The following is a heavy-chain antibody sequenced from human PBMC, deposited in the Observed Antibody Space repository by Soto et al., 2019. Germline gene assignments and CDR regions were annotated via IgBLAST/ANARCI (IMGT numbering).Heavy chain of an antibody. J-gene: IGHJ4*02. CDR2: IDLDSDNT. V-gene: IGHV1-2*02. CDR1: GHTFTGHH. Sequence: QVQLVQSGAEVKKPGASVKVSCKASGHTFTGHHMHWVRQAPGQGLEWMGDIDLDSDNTKYAQRFQGRVTATRDTSITTSYMELSGLRSDDTAVYYCGLEPTGTGGFDYWGQGTLVTVSS. D-gene: IGHD7-27*01. CDR3: GLEPTGTGGFDY.